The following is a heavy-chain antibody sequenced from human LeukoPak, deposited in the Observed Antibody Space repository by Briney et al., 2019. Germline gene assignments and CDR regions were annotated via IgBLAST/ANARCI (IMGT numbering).Heavy chain of an antibody. Sequence: PGGSLKLSCVASGFSFSTYWMSWVRQAPGKGLEWVANIKQDGSEKYYVDSVKGRFTISRDNAMNSLYLQMNSLRAEDTAVYYCARVAVVVAATYYFDYWGQGTLVTVSS. CDR1: GFSFSTYW. V-gene: IGHV3-7*01. CDR2: IKQDGSEK. CDR3: ARVAVVVAATYYFDY. J-gene: IGHJ4*02. D-gene: IGHD2-15*01.